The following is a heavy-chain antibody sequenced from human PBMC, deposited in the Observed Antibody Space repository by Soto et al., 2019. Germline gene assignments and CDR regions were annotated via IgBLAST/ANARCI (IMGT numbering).Heavy chain of an antibody. Sequence: SETLSLTCAVSGYFIITVDWKWVRQPSGGGLEWILVFSLTRYTDYGPSLTSPFTMSLDTYKSQFSLRLTSVTAADTDAYYCAREGNQGIAYSHISLSFRDQGSPVTVAS. D-gene: IGHD2-21*01. CDR3: AREGNQGIAYSHISLSF. V-gene: IGHV4-4*07. CDR1: GYFIITVD. CDR2: FSLTRYT. J-gene: IGHJ4*03.